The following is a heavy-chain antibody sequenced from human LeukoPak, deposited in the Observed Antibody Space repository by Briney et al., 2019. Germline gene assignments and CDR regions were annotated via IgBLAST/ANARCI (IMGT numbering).Heavy chain of an antibody. CDR1: GYTFTGYY. Sequence: GASVKVSCKASGYTFTGYYMHWVRQAPGQGLEWMGWINPNSGGTNYAQKFQGRVTMTRDTSISTAYMEVSSLKSDDTAVYYCARDPRDTGGSYDSWGQGTLLTVSS. CDR2: INPNSGGT. D-gene: IGHD2-8*02. J-gene: IGHJ5*01. CDR3: ARDPRDTGGSYDS. V-gene: IGHV1-2*02.